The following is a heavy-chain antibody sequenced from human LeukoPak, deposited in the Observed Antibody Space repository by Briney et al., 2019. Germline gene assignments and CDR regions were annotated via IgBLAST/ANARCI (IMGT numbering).Heavy chain of an antibody. D-gene: IGHD2-2*01. J-gene: IGHJ4*02. CDR3: AREWGSTSRRPLDS. CDR2: IYTFDNT. CDR1: GGSIRGYY. V-gene: IGHV4-4*07. Sequence: SETLSLTCTVSGGSIRGYYWTWVRQPAGKGLEWIGRIYTFDNTNYNPSLKGRVSMSIDTSNSQLSLKLDDVTAADTAIYYCAREWGSTSRRPLDSWGQGSLVTVSS.